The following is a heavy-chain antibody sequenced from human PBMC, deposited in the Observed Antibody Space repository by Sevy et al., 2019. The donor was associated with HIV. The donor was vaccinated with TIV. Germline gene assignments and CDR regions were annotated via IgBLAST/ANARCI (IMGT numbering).Heavy chain of an antibody. Sequence: SETLSLTCTVSGVSISSYYWSWIRHPPGKGLEWIGYIYHSGSTNYNPSLKSRVTISVDTSKNQFSLKLSSVTAADTAVYHCARTGGNSEFADWYFDLWGRGTLVTVSS. CDR2: IYHSGST. CDR1: GVSISSYY. J-gene: IGHJ2*01. CDR3: ARTGGNSEFADWYFDL. V-gene: IGHV4-59*13.